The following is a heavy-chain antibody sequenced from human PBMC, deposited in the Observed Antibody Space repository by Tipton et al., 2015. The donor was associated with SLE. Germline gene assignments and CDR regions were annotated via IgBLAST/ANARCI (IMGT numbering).Heavy chain of an antibody. D-gene: IGHD2-2*02. CDR2: ISYDESDK. V-gene: IGHV3-30-3*01. CDR1: GFTFSSHG. J-gene: IGHJ3*02. CDR3: AKVQVPAAIGDDAFDI. Sequence: SLRLSCVASGFTFSSHGMHWVRQAPGKGLERVAFISYDESDKYYPDSVEGRFTISRDNSKDTLYLQMNSLRGEDTAVYYCAKVQVPAAIGDDAFDIWGQGTMVTVSS.